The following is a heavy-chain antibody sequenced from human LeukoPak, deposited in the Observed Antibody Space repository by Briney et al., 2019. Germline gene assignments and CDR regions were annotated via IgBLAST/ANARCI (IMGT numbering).Heavy chain of an antibody. D-gene: IGHD1-20*01. CDR2: ISYDGSSK. CDR3: AKGHTAMITQDY. J-gene: IGHJ4*02. V-gene: IGHV3-30*04. Sequence: GRSLRLSCAASGFTFSSYAMHRVRQAPGKGLEWVAVISYDGSSKYYADSVKGRFTISRDNSKNTLYLQMNSLGAEDTAVYYCAKGHTAMITQDYWGQGTLVTVFS. CDR1: GFTFSSYA.